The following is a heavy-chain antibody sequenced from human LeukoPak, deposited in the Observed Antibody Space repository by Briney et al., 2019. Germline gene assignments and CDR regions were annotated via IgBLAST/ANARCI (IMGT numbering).Heavy chain of an antibody. CDR1: GYTFTGYY. D-gene: IGHD3-22*01. CDR2: INPNSGGT. J-gene: IGHJ5*02. Sequence: ASVNVSCKASGYTFTGYYMHWVRQAPGQGLEWMGWINPNSGGTNYAQKFQGWVTMTRDTSISTAYMELSRLRSDDTAVYYCARGQYDYYDSSGSFDPWGQGTLVTVSS. V-gene: IGHV1-2*04. CDR3: ARGQYDYYDSSGSFDP.